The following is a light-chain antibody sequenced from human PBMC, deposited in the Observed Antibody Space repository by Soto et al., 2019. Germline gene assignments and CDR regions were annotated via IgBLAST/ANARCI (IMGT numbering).Light chain of an antibody. CDR2: KAS. J-gene: IGKJ1*01. CDR1: QSISTW. CDR3: QQYSSYWT. V-gene: IGKV1-5*03. Sequence: DIQMTXXPXXXXAXXXDXXTLXFRASQSISTWLAWYQQKPGKAPNLLIYKASYLASGVPSRFSGGGSGTEFTLTISSLQPDDFATYYCQQYSSYWTFGQGTKVDIK.